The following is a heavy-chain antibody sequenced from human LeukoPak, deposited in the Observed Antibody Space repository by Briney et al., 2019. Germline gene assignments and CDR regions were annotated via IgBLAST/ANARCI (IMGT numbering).Heavy chain of an antibody. CDR3: ARIAAAGEYGMDV. CDR2: ISSSGSTI. CDR1: GFTFSRYE. Sequence: GGSLRLSCAASGFTFSRYEMNWVRQAPGKGLEWVSYISSSGSTIYYADSVKGRFTISRDNAKNSLYLQMNSLRAEDTAVYYCARIAAAGEYGMDVWGKGTTVTVSS. V-gene: IGHV3-48*03. D-gene: IGHD6-13*01. J-gene: IGHJ6*04.